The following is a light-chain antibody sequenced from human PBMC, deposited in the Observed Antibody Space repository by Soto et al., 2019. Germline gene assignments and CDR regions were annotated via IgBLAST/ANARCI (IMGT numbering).Light chain of an antibody. J-gene: IGLJ2*01. Sequence: QSVLTQPPSVSGAPGQKVTISCSGSSANIGTNYVSWYQHLPGTAPKLVIYDSDRRPSEIPDRFSGSKSGTSATLDITGLQTGDEADYYCGVWDSSLTVVLFGGGTKLTVL. CDR3: GVWDSSLTVVL. CDR1: SANIGTNY. V-gene: IGLV1-51*01. CDR2: DSD.